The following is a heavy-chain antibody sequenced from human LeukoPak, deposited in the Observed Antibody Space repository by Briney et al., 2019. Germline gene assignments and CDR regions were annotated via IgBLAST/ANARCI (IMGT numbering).Heavy chain of an antibody. CDR2: ISGSGGST. V-gene: IGHV3-23*01. CDR1: GFIFDDYG. Sequence: GRSLRLSCAASGFIFDDYGMHWVRHAPGKGLEWVSAISGSGGSTYYADSVKGRFTISGDNSKNTMYVQMNSLRAEDTAVYYCAKSPLIASFDYWGQGTLVTVSS. J-gene: IGHJ4*02. CDR3: AKSPLIASFDY. D-gene: IGHD6-13*01.